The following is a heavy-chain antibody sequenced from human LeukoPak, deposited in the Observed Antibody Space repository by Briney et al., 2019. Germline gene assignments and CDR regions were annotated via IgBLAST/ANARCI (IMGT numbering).Heavy chain of an antibody. CDR3: ASRSYRPIDFDY. J-gene: IGHJ4*02. V-gene: IGHV4-4*02. Sequence: TGGSLRLSCAASGFTFSSYSINWVRQPPGKGLEWIGEIYHSGSTNYNPSLKSRVTISVDKSKNQFSLKLSSVTAADTAVYYCASRSYRPIDFDYWGQGTLVTVSS. CDR2: IYHSGST. CDR1: GFTFSSYSI. D-gene: IGHD3-16*02.